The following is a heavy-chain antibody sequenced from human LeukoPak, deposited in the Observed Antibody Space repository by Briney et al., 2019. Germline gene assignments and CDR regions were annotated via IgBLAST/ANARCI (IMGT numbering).Heavy chain of an antibody. CDR3: AKDTLNYCSSTSCYGGALDY. V-gene: IGHV3-48*01. J-gene: IGHJ4*02. CDR1: GFTFSSYS. D-gene: IGHD2-2*01. CDR2: ISSSSSTI. Sequence: GGSLRLSCAASGFTFSSYSMNWVRQAPGKGLEWVSYISSSSSTIYYADSVKGRFTISRDNAKNSLYLQMNSLRAEDTAVYYCAKDTLNYCSSTSCYGGALDYWGQGTLVTVSS.